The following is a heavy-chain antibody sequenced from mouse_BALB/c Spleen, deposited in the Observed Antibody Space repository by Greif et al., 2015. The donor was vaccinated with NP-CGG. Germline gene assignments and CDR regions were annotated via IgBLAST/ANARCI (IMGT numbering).Heavy chain of an antibody. CDR3: GNAYYRSPRFAC. V-gene: IGHV14-3*02. J-gene: IGHJ3*01. CDR2: IHPANGDT. D-gene: IGHD2-14*01. CDR1: GFNIKDTY. Sequence: VQLQQSGAELVKPGASVKLSCTVSGFNIKDTYMHWVKQRPEQGLEWIGRIHPANGDTKYDPKFQGKATITADTSSNTAYLQLSSLTSEDTAVYYCGNAYYRSPRFACWGQGTLVTVSA.